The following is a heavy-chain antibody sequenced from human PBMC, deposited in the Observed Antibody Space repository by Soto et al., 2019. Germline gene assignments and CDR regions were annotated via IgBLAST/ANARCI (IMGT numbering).Heavy chain of an antibody. V-gene: IGHV3-11*01. CDR3: ARVAPAPDY. CDR2: ISSSGSTI. J-gene: IGHJ4*02. Sequence: QVQLVESGGGLVKPGGSLRLSCAASGLTFSAYYMSWIRQAPGKGLEWVSYISSSGSTIYYADSVKGRFTISRDNAKHSLNLPRNSLRAEDTAVFYCARVAPAPDYWGQGTLVTVSS. D-gene: IGHD2-2*01. CDR1: GLTFSAYY.